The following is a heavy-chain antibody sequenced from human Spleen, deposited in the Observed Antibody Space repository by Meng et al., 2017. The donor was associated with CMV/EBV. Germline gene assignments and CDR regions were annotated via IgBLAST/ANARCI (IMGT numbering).Heavy chain of an antibody. CDR2: TYYRSKWYN. D-gene: IGHD6-13*01. Sequence: VSSNSAAWNWVRQSPSRGLEWLGRTYYRSKWYNDYAVSVKSRITINPDTSKNQFSLQLNSVTPEDTAVYYCARDYSSSWYNWFDPWGQGTLVTVSS. V-gene: IGHV6-1*01. J-gene: IGHJ5*02. CDR1: VSSNSAA. CDR3: ARDYSSSWYNWFDP.